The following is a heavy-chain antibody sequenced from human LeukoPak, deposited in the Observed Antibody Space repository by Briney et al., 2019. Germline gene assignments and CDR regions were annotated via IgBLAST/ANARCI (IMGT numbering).Heavy chain of an antibody. Sequence: GGSLRLSCATSGFNFDRYTIHRVRQAPGKGLEWVSLAGWAGGTTFYSDSVRGRFTISRDSGRKSVYLQMNSLTTDDTAFYFCAKELDTMFFDYWGQGALATVSS. V-gene: IGHV3-43*01. CDR3: AKELDTMFFDY. CDR1: GFNFDRYT. CDR2: AGWAGGTT. D-gene: IGHD3-10*02. J-gene: IGHJ4*02.